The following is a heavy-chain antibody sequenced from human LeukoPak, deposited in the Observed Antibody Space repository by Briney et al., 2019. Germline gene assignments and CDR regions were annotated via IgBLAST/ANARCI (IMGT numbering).Heavy chain of an antibody. D-gene: IGHD5-12*01. CDR3: ARERAAPGYIDY. Sequence: SETLSLTCIVSGVSISSNRYHWGWIRQPPGKGLEWIGSISYSGSTYYNLSLKSRVTISIDTSNNQFFLKLASVAAADTAVYYCARERAAPGYIDYWGQGILVTVSS. V-gene: IGHV4-39*02. J-gene: IGHJ4*02. CDR1: GVSISSNRYH. CDR2: ISYSGST.